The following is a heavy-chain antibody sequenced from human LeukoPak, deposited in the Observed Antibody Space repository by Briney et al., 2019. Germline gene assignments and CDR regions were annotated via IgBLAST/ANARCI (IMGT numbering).Heavy chain of an antibody. V-gene: IGHV4-59*12. J-gene: IGHJ6*03. CDR1: GGSISSYY. CDR2: IYYSGST. D-gene: IGHD3-16*02. CDR3: ARLTPGENDYVWGSYRFSPHYYYYMDV. Sequence: SETLSLTCTVSGGSISSYYWSWIRQPPGKGLEWIGYIYYSGSTDYNPSLKSRVTISVDTSKNQFSLKLSSVTAADTAVYYCARLTPGENDYVWGSYRFSPHYYYYMDVWGKGTTVTISS.